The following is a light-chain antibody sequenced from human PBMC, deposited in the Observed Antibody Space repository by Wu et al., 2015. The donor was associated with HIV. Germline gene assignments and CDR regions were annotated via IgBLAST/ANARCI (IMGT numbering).Light chain of an antibody. CDR3: QQHANWPLT. CDR1: RSVSSA. J-gene: IGKJ5*01. CDR2: DAS. V-gene: IGKV3-11*01. Sequence: EIVLTQSPAALSISPGERATLSCRASRSVSSAVAWYQQKPGQAPKLLIYDASKRATGIPARFTGGGSAIDYFLTISSLEPEDFALYYCQQHANWPLTFGQGTRLEI.